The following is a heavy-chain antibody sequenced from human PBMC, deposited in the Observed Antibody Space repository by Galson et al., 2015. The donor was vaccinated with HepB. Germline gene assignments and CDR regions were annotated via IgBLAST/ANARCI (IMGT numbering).Heavy chain of an antibody. CDR3: VRGRGTNYYLWWFDS. Sequence: CAISGDSVSSNGAAWNRIRQSPSRGLEWLGRTYYRSKWYTDYAVSVKSRISINPDTSKNQFSLQLNSVTPEDTAVYYCVRGRGTNYYLWWFDSWGQGTLVTVSS. V-gene: IGHV6-1*01. CDR1: GDSVSSNGAA. J-gene: IGHJ5*01. D-gene: IGHD3-22*01. CDR2: TYYRSKWYT.